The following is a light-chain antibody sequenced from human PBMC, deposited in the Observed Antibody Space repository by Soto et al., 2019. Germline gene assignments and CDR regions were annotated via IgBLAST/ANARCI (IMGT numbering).Light chain of an antibody. CDR1: SSDIGFYNY. CDR3: SSYTNTSPLYV. Sequence: QSALTQPASVSESPGQSITISCTGTSSDIGFYNYVSWYQQHPGNAPRLIIFEVAKRPSGVSSRFSGSKSGNTASLTISGLQAEDEADYHCSSYTNTSPLYVFGTGTKLTVL. V-gene: IGLV2-14*01. J-gene: IGLJ1*01. CDR2: EVA.